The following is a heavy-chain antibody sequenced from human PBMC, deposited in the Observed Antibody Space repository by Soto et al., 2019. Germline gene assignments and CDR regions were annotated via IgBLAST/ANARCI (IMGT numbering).Heavy chain of an antibody. Sequence: ASVKVSCKASGYTFTSYAMHWVRQAPGQRLEWMGWINAGNGNTKYSQKFQGRVTITRDTSASTAYMELSSLRSEDTAVYYCARDLIILRFFGWTKECDYYYYMGVWGKGTRVTVPS. D-gene: IGHD3-9*01. CDR2: INAGNGNT. CDR3: ARDLIILRFFGWTKECDYYYYMGV. CDR1: GYTFTSYA. J-gene: IGHJ6*03. V-gene: IGHV1-3*01.